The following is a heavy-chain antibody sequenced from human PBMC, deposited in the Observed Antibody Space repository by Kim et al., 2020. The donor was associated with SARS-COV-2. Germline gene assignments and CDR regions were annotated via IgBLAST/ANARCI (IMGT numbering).Heavy chain of an antibody. CDR1: GGSISSSNW. J-gene: IGHJ4*02. Sequence: SETLSLTCAVSGGSISSSNWWSWVRQPPGKGLEWIGEIYHSGSTNYNPSLKSRVTISVDKSKNQFSLKLSSVTAADTAVYYCAGGYYYDSSGYYYFDYWGQGTLVTVSS. CDR3: AGGYYYDSSGYYYFDY. D-gene: IGHD3-22*01. V-gene: IGHV4-4*02. CDR2: IYHSGST.